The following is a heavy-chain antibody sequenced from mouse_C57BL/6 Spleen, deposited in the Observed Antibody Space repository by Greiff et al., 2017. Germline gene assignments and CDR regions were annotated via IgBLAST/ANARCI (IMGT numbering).Heavy chain of an antibody. CDR2: ISSGGSYT. CDR1: GFTFSSYG. Sequence: EVMLVESGGDLVKPGGSLKLSCAATGFTFSSYGMSWVRQTPDKRLGWVATISSGGSYTYYPASVKGRFTISRDNAKNTLYLRMSSVKSEDTAMYYCGRHGLRDYCAMGDWGQGTSVTVS. V-gene: IGHV5-6*01. J-gene: IGHJ4*01. CDR3: GRHGLRDYCAMGD. D-gene: IGHD2-4*01.